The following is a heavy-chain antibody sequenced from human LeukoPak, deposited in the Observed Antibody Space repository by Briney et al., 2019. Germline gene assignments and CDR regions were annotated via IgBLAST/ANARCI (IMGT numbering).Heavy chain of an antibody. CDR1: GFTFSSYS. D-gene: IGHD6-19*01. J-gene: IGHJ4*02. V-gene: IGHV3-48*02. CDR2: ISSSSSTI. CDR3: ARDSAYSSGRDY. Sequence: GSLRLSCAASGFTFSSYSMNWVRQAPGKGLEWVSYISSSSSTIYYADSVKGRFAISRDNAKNSLYLQMNSLRDEDTAVYYCARDSAYSSGRDYWGQGTLVTVSS.